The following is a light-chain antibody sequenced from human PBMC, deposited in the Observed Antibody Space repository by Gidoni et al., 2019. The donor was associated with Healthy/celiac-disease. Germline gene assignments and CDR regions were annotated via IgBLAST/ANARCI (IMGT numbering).Light chain of an antibody. J-gene: IGKJ1*01. CDR3: QQYNNWPQT. CDR1: QIVSSN. V-gene: IGKV3-15*01. Sequence: EIVMTQSPATLSVSPGERATLTGSASQIVSSNLAWYQQKPSQAPRLLIYGASTRATGIPARFSGSGSGTEFTLTISSLQSEDFAVYYCQQYNNWPQTFGQGTKVEIK. CDR2: GAS.